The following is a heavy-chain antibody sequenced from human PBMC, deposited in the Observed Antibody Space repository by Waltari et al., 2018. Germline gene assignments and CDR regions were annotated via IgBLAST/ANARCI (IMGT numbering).Heavy chain of an antibody. Sequence: QVQMQESGPGRAKPSEPLSLNCDVTGYSLSGYFWGWIRQPPGTGLEWIGSIFHSGKTYYNPSRKSRVTLSVDTSKNQISLKLSSVTAADTAVYYCARSSGYYSFSYWGQGTLVTVSS. CDR1: GYSLSGYF. V-gene: IGHV4-38-2*01. CDR3: ARSSGYYSFSY. D-gene: IGHD3-22*01. J-gene: IGHJ4*02. CDR2: IFHSGKT.